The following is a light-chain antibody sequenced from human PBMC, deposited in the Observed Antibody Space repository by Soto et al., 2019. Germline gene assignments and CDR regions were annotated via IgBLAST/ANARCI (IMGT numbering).Light chain of an antibody. CDR1: QAVSNY. Sequence: EIVLTQSPATLSLSPGERVTLSCRTSQAVSNYLAWYQQKPGQAPRLLIYDAFKRATGIPARFSGSGSGTAFTLTVSSLEPEDFAVYYCQQRSKWPPAFGPGTRVDIK. CDR3: QQRSKWPPA. J-gene: IGKJ3*01. V-gene: IGKV3-11*01. CDR2: DAF.